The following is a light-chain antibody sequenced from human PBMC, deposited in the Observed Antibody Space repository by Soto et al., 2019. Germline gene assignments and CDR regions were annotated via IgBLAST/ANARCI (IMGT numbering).Light chain of an antibody. V-gene: IGKV3-20*01. J-gene: IGKJ2*01. CDR3: QHYDSSPLYT. CDR2: GGA. CDR1: QSVRSSY. Sequence: EIVLTQSPGTLSLSPGEGATLSCRASQSVRSSYLAWYQQKPGQATRLLIYGGATRASGLPERFSGGGSGTDFTLTISRLEPEDFAVYYCHCQHYDSSPLYTFGQGTKLEI.